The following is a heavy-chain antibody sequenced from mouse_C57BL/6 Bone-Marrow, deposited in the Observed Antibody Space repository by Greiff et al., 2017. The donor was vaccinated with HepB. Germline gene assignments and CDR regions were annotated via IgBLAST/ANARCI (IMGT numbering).Heavy chain of an antibody. Sequence: EVKLMESGGDLVKPGGSLKLSCAASGFTFSSYGMSWVRQTPDKRLEWVATISSGGSYTYYPDSVKGRFTISRDNAKNTLYLQMTSLRSEDTAMYYCARDYYYGSSSSWFAYWGQGTLVTVSA. J-gene: IGHJ3*01. V-gene: IGHV5-6*01. CDR3: ARDYYYGSSSSWFAY. CDR2: ISSGGSYT. CDR1: GFTFSSYG. D-gene: IGHD1-1*01.